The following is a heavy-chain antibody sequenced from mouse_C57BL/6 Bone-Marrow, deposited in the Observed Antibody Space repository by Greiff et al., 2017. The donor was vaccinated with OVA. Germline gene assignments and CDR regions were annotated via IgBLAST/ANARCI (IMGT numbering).Heavy chain of an antibody. CDR1: GFSLTSYG. D-gene: IGHD2-1*01. V-gene: IGHV2-2*01. CDR3: ARGIYYGNYPWYFDV. CDR2: IWSGGST. J-gene: IGHJ1*03. Sequence: QVQLKESGPGLVQPSQRLSITCTVSGFSLTSYGVHWVRQSPGKGLEWLGVIWSGGSTDYNAAFISRLSISKDNSKSQVFFKMNSLQADDTAIYYCARGIYYGNYPWYFDVWGTGTTVTVSS.